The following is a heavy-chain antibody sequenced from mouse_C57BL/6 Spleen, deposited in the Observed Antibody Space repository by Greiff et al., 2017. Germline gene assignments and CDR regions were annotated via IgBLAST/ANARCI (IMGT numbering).Heavy chain of an antibody. CDR3: ASYDGSSIFAY. V-gene: IGHV1-5*01. CDR2: IYPGNSGT. J-gene: IGHJ3*01. CDR1: GYTFTSYW. Sequence: EVQLQQSGTVLARPGASVKMSCKTSGYTFTSYWMHWVKPRPGQGLEWIGAIYPGNSGTSYNQKFKGKAKLTAVTSASTAYMELSSLTNEDSAVYYSASYDGSSIFAYGGQGTMVTVSA. D-gene: IGHD1-1*01.